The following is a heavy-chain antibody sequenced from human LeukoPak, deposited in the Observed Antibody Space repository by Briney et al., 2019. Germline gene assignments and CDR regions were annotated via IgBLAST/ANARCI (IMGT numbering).Heavy chain of an antibody. CDR1: GFTFSNAW. D-gene: IGHD2-15*01. J-gene: IGHJ4*02. Sequence: GGSLRLSCAASGFTFSNAWMNWVRQAPGKGLEWVGRIKSKTDGGTTDYAAPVKGRFTISRDDSKNTLYLQMNSQKTEDTAVYYCTTDVEVVVVADYWGQGTLVTVSS. V-gene: IGHV3-15*07. CDR2: IKSKTDGGTT. CDR3: TTDVEVVVVADY.